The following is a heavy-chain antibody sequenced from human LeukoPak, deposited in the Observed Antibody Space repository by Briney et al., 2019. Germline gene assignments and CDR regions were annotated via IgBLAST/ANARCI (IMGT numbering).Heavy chain of an antibody. J-gene: IGHJ5*02. CDR3: ARDRAAAANWFDP. CDR1: GYTFTSYG. D-gene: IGHD6-13*01. Sequence: ASVKVSCKASGYTFTSYGISWVRQAPGQGLEWMGWISAYNGNTKYTQKLQGRVTMTTDTSTSTAYMELRSLRSDGTAVYYCARDRAAAANWFDPWGQGTLVTVSS. V-gene: IGHV1-18*01. CDR2: ISAYNGNT.